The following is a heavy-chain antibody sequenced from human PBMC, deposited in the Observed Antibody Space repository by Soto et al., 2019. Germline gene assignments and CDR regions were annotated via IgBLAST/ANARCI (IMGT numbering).Heavy chain of an antibody. V-gene: IGHV1-69*13. D-gene: IGHD6-6*01. CDR1: GGTFSSYA. J-gene: IGHJ6*02. CDR3: ARRRSEQLVLVGMDA. Sequence: SVKVSCKASGGTFSSYAISWVRQAPGQGLEWMGGIIPIFGTANYAQKFQGRVTITADESTSTAYMELSSLRSEDTAVYYCARRRSEQLVLVGMDAWGQGTTVTVSS. CDR2: IIPIFGTA.